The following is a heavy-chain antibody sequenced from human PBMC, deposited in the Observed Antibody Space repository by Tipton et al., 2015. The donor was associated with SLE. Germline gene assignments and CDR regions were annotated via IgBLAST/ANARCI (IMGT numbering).Heavy chain of an antibody. V-gene: IGHV1-46*01. CDR3: ARGTGDIRY. CDR2: INPSNGST. J-gene: IGHJ4*02. D-gene: IGHD7-27*01. Sequence: QLVQSGAEVKKPGASVKVSCKASGYTFTSYYMHWVRQAPGQGLEWMGIINPSNGSTSYAQKFQGRLTMTTDTSTSTAYMELRSLRSNDTAVYYCARGTGDIRYWGQGTLVTVSS. CDR1: GYTFTSYY.